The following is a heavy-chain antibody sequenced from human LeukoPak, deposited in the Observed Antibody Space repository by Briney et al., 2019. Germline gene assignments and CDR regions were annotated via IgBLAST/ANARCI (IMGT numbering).Heavy chain of an antibody. CDR3: ARSGYGDFDY. J-gene: IGHJ4*02. CDR1: GFTFRDYQ. V-gene: IGHV3-11*01. CDR2: IHANPKTI. Sequence: PGGSLRLSCEGSGFTFRDYQMSWIRQAPGKGLEWISYIHANPKTIYYADSAKGRFTISRDNAKNSLYFQMNSLRVDDTAVYYCARSGYGDFDYWGQGARVTVSS. D-gene: IGHD5-12*01.